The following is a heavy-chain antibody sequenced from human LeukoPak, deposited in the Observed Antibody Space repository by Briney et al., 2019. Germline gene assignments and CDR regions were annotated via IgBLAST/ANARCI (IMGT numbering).Heavy chain of an antibody. V-gene: IGHV3-23*01. D-gene: IGHD2-15*01. CDR3: ARGRYCNGGSCYFDS. Sequence: GSLRLSCVASGFTFSNYAMSWVRQAPGKGLEWVSAIPVNGGSTYYADSVKGRFTISRDNFKNTLYLQMNSLRGEDTAVYYCARGRYCNGGSCYFDSWGQGTLVTVSS. CDR2: IPVNGGST. J-gene: IGHJ4*02. CDR1: GFTFSNYA.